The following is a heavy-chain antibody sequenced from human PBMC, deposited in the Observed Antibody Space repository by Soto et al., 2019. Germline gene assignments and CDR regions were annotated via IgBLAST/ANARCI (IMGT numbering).Heavy chain of an antibody. CDR3: ARDRTQVAAAGPTGGAFDI. J-gene: IGHJ3*02. Sequence: QVQLVEPGGGVVQPGRSLRLSCAASGFTFSSYAMHWVRQAPGKGLEWVAVISYDGSNKYYADSVKGRFTISRDNSKNTLYLQMNSLRAEDTAVYYCARDRTQVAAAGPTGGAFDIWGQGTMVTVSS. CDR2: ISYDGSNK. CDR1: GFTFSSYA. V-gene: IGHV3-30-3*01. D-gene: IGHD6-13*01.